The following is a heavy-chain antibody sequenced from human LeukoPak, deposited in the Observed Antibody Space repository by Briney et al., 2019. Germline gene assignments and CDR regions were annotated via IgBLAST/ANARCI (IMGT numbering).Heavy chain of an antibody. CDR1: GFAFSTYW. CDR2: INTDGSST. J-gene: IGHJ4*02. CDR3: ARDKYYAPEY. Sequence: PGGSLILSCAASGFAFSTYWMHWVRQAPGEGLVWVSHINTDGSSTTYADSVKGRFTISRDNAKNTLYLQMNNLRTEGTAVYYCARDKYYAPEYWGQGTLVTVSS. V-gene: IGHV3-74*03. D-gene: IGHD2-2*01.